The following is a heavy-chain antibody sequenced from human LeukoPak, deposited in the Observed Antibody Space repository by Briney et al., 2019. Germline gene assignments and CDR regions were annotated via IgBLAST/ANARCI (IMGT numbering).Heavy chain of an antibody. V-gene: IGHV1-2*02. Sequence: ASVKVSCKASGYTFTGYYMHWIRQAPGQGLEWMRWINPYTGGTNYAQKFQGRVTMTRDTSISTAYMELSRVTSDDTAVYYCARPYCTGNSCHDFFDYWGQGTLVTVSS. CDR2: INPYTGGT. CDR3: ARPYCTGNSCHDFFDY. D-gene: IGHD2-15*01. CDR1: GYTFTGYY. J-gene: IGHJ4*02.